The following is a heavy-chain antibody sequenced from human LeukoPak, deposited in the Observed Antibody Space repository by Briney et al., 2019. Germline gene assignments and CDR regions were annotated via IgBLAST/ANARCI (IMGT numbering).Heavy chain of an antibody. CDR2: INHSGST. CDR3: ARDPDYYGSGAYY. J-gene: IGHJ4*02. Sequence: SGTLSLICAVYGGSFSGYYWSWIRQPPGKGLEWIGEINHSGSTNYNPSLKSRVTISVDTSKNQFSLKLSSVTAADTAVYYCARDPDYYGSGAYYWGQGTLVTVSS. CDR1: GGSFSGYY. V-gene: IGHV4-34*01. D-gene: IGHD3-10*01.